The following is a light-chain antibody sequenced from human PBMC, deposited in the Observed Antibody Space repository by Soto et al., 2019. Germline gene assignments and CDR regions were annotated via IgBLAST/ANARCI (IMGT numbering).Light chain of an antibody. CDR1: SSNIGSNT. J-gene: IGLJ1*01. CDR3: AAWDDSLNVRYV. CDR2: SNN. V-gene: IGLV1-44*01. Sequence: QSALAQPPSASGTPGQRVTISCSGSSSNIGSNTVNWYRQLPGTAPKLLIYSNNQRPSGVPDRFSGSKSGTSASLAISGLQSEVEADYYCAAWDDSLNVRYVFGTGTKVTVL.